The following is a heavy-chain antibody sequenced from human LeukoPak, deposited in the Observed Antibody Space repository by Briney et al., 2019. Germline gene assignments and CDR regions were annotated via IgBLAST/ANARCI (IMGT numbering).Heavy chain of an antibody. V-gene: IGHV4-59*01. D-gene: IGHD3-16*01. J-gene: IGHJ4*02. Sequence: SETLSLTCTVSGDSISSCYWSWIRQPPGKGLEWIGYIYDSGKTNYNASLISRFTVSVDTSKNQFSLKLTSVTLPDTAVDDCARGGGTLDYWGQGTLVTVSS. CDR1: GDSISSCY. CDR2: IYDSGKT. CDR3: ARGGGTLDY.